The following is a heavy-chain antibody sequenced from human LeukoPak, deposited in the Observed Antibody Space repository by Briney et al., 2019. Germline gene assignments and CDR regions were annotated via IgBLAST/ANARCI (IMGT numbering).Heavy chain of an antibody. J-gene: IGHJ4*02. V-gene: IGHV3-30-3*01. D-gene: IGHD3-10*01. CDR3: ARDRTEKIDYYGSGSSNYFDY. CDR2: ISYDGSNK. CDR1: GFTFSSYA. Sequence: PGGSLRLSCAASGFTFSSYAMHWVRQAPGKGLEWVAVISYDGSNKYYADSVQGRFTISRDNSKNTLYVQMNSLRAEDTAVYYCARDRTEKIDYYGSGSSNYFDYWGQETLVTVSS.